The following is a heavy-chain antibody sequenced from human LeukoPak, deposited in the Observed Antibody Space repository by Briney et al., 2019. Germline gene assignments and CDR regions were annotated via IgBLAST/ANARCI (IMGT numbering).Heavy chain of an antibody. CDR1: GGSISSHY. V-gene: IGHV4-59*11. J-gene: IGHJ4*02. D-gene: IGHD1-14*01. CDR2: IYYRGST. Sequence: PSETLSLTCTVSGGSISSHYWSWIRQPPGKGLEWIGYIYYRGSTNYNPSLKSRVTISVDTSKNQFSLKLSSVTAADTAVYYCARAVLITWAFDYWGQGTLVTVSS. CDR3: ARAVLITWAFDY.